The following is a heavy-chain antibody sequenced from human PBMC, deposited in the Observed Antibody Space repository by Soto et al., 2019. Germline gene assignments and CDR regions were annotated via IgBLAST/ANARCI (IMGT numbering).Heavy chain of an antibody. J-gene: IGHJ4*02. CDR1: GYTFPNFA. CDR2: ISAGNGNT. V-gene: IGHV1-3*01. CDR3: ARDTGKRWELDY. D-gene: IGHD1-26*01. Sequence: ASVKVSCKASGYTFPNFALHWVRQAPGQRLEWMGWISAGNGNTKYSQRLQGRVTITRDTSASTTYMELNSLRFEDTAVYYCARDTGKRWELDYWGQGTLVTVSS.